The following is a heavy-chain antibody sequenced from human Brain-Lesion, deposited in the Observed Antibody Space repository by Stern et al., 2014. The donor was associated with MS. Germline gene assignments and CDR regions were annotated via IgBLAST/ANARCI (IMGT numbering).Heavy chain of an antibody. CDR3: ARGERWFDS. CDR2: VNNDGRRT. CDR1: GFTFSNYC. V-gene: IGHV3-74*02. D-gene: IGHD3-10*01. J-gene: IGHJ5*01. Sequence: EMQLVESGGGLVQPGGSLRLSCAASGFTFSNYCMHWVRQAPGQGLVWVSRVNNDGRRTSYADSVKGRFTMSRDNAKNTLYLQMNSLRVEDTAIYYCARGERWFDSWGQGTLVTVSS.